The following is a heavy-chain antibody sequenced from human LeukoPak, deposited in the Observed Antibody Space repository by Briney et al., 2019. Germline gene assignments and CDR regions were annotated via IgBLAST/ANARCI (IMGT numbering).Heavy chain of an antibody. Sequence: SETLSLTCTVSGGSISSYYWSWFRQPAGKGLEWIGRIYASGSTKYNPSVGSRVSMSVDTSKSQLSLQLRSVTAADTAVYYCARGVIVVAGTHYFDYWGQGILVTVSS. CDR3: ARGVIVVAGTHYFDY. D-gene: IGHD2-21*01. J-gene: IGHJ4*02. CDR1: GGSISSYY. V-gene: IGHV4-4*07. CDR2: IYASGST.